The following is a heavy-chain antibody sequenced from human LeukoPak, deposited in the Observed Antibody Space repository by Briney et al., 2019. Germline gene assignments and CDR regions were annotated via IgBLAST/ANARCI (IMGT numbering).Heavy chain of an antibody. V-gene: IGHV3-48*03. J-gene: IGHJ6*04. D-gene: IGHD3-10*02. CDR2: ISSSGSTI. CDR3: AELGITMIGGV. CDR1: GFTFSSYE. Sequence: GGSLRLSCTASGFTFSSYEMNWVRQAPGKGLEWVSYISSSGSTIYYADSVKGRFTISRDNAKNSLYLQMNSLRAEDTAVYYCAELGITMIGGVWSKGTTVTISS.